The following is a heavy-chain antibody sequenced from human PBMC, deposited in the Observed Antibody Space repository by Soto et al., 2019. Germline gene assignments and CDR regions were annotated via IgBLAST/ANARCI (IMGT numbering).Heavy chain of an antibody. J-gene: IGHJ5*02. CDR2: IDGSGGIT. Sequence: QLLQSGGGLVQPGGSLTLSCAASGFTFCTTDMSWVRQAPGEGLEWVSTIDGSGGITYYADSVKGRFTISRDNSRNTVYLQMNSLRGDDTALYYCVKNSGWFNTWGQGARVTGSS. CDR1: GFTFCTTD. D-gene: IGHD3-10*01. V-gene: IGHV3-23*01. CDR3: VKNSGWFNT.